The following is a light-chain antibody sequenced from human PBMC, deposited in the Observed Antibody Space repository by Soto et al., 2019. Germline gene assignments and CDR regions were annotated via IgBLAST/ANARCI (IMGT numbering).Light chain of an antibody. CDR2: DAS. CDR3: QQRSSAIT. Sequence: EIELTQSPCTLSLSPGEKATLYCRASQSVSSSYLAWYQQKPGQAPRLLIYDASNRATGIPARFSGRGSGTDFTLTISSLEPEDFAVYYCQQRSSAITFGQGTRLEIK. V-gene: IGKV3D-20*02. CDR1: QSVSSSY. J-gene: IGKJ5*01.